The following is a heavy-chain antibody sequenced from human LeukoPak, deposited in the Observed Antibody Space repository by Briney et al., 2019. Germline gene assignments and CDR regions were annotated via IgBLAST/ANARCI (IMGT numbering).Heavy chain of an antibody. CDR1: GFTFSSYA. CDR2: ISGSGGST. J-gene: IGHJ4*02. V-gene: IGHV3-23*01. CDR3: AKATDSGWEFDY. Sequence: GGSLRLSCAASGFTFSSYAMSWVRQAPGKGLEWVSAISGSGGSTYYADSVKGRFTISGDNSKNTLYLQMNSLRAEDTAVYYCAKATDSGWEFDYWGQGTLVTVSS. D-gene: IGHD6-19*01.